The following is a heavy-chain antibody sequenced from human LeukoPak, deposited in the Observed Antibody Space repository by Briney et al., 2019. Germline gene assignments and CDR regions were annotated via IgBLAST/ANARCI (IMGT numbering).Heavy chain of an antibody. J-gene: IGHJ4*02. CDR1: GGTFSSYA. CDR2: IIPIFGTA. CDR3: ASAVVVPAAPYRSPPAY. D-gene: IGHD2-2*01. Sequence: GSSVKVSCKASGGTFSSYAISWVRQAPGLGLEWMGGIIPIFGTANYAQKFQGRVTITTDESTSTAYMELSSLRSEATAVYYCASAVVVPAAPYRSPPAYWGQGTLVTVPS. V-gene: IGHV1-69*05.